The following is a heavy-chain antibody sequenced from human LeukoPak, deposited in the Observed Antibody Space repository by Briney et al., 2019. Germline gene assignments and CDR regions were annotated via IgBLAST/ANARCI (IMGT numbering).Heavy chain of an antibody. D-gene: IGHD3-22*01. CDR3: ARGLFDSRPHYYYYGMDV. J-gene: IGHJ6*02. Sequence: GASVKVSCKASGGTFSSYAISWVRQAPGQGLEWMGRIIPILGIANYAQKFQGRVTITADKSTSTAYMELSSLRSEDTAVYYCARGLFDSRPHYYYYGMDVWGQGATVTVSS. V-gene: IGHV1-69*04. CDR1: GGTFSSYA. CDR2: IIPILGIA.